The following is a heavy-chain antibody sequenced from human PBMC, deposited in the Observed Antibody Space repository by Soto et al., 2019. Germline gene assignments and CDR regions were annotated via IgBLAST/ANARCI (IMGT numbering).Heavy chain of an antibody. Sequence: GGSLRLSCAASGFTFSSYAMHWVRQAPGKGLEWVAVISYDGSNKYYADSVKGRFTISRDNSKNTLYLQMNSLRAEDTAVYYCARGKWGGATDAFDIWGQGTMVTVSS. J-gene: IGHJ3*02. V-gene: IGHV3-30*04. CDR3: ARGKWGGATDAFDI. CDR1: GFTFSSYA. CDR2: ISYDGSNK. D-gene: IGHD1-26*01.